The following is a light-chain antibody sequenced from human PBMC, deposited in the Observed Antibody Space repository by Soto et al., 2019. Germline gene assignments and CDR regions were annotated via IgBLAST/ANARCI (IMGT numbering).Light chain of an antibody. CDR1: SSDVGGYDY. J-gene: IGLJ1*01. CDR3: SSSTSSTTYV. Sequence: QSALTQPASVSGSPGQSITISCTGTSSDVGGYDYVSWYQQRPGKAPKLMIYEVSNRPSGVSNRFSGSKSGNTASLTISGLQAEDEADYYCSSSTSSTTYVFGTGTKLTVL. CDR2: EVS. V-gene: IGLV2-14*01.